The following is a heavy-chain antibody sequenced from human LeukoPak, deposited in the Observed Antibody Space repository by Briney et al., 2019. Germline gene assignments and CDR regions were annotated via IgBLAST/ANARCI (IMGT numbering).Heavy chain of an antibody. V-gene: IGHV1-8*01. Sequence: ASVKVSCKASGYTFTSYDINWVRQATGQGLEWMGWMNPNSGNTGYAQKFQGRVTMTRNTSISTAYMELSSLRSEDAAVSYCAAGYSSSWIGKNWFDPWGQGTLVTVSS. CDR2: MNPNSGNT. CDR1: GYTFTSYD. D-gene: IGHD6-13*01. J-gene: IGHJ5*02. CDR3: AAGYSSSWIGKNWFDP.